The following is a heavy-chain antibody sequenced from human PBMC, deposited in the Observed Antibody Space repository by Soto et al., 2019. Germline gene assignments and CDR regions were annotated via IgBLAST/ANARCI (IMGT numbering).Heavy chain of an antibody. CDR1: GFTFSSYW. D-gene: IGHD2-15*01. J-gene: IGHJ6*02. CDR2: IKQDGSEK. V-gene: IGHV3-7*01. Sequence: GGSLRLSCAASGFTFSSYWMSWVRQAPGKGLEWVANIKQDGSEKYYVDSVKGRFTISRDNAKSSLYLQMNSLRAEDTAVYYCARDKYVGQDIVVVVAATQRGGMDVWGQGTTVTVSS. CDR3: ARDKYVGQDIVVVVAATQRGGMDV.